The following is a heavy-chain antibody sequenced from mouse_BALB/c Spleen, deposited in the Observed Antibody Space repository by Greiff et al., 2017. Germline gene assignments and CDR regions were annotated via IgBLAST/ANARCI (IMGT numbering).Heavy chain of an antibody. CDR3: ARGFDPSMDY. CDR2: ISSGGST. Sequence: DVKLVESGGGLVKPGGSLKLSCAASGFTFSSYAMSWVRQTPEKRLEWVASISSGGSTYYPDSVKGRFTISRDNARNILYLQMSSLRSEDTAMYYCARGFDPSMDYWGQGTSVTVSS. CDR1: GFTFSSYA. V-gene: IGHV5-6-5*01. J-gene: IGHJ4*01.